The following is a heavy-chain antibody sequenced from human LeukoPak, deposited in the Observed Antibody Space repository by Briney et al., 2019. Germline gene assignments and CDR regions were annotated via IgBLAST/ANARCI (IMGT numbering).Heavy chain of an antibody. V-gene: IGHV3-21*01. D-gene: IGHD6-19*01. CDR3: ASLAVAGTEHAFDF. CDR1: GFTFSSYS. Sequence: PGGSLRLSCAASGFTFSSYSMNWVRQAPGKGLEWVSSISSSSYIYYADSVKGRFTISRDNAKNSLYLQMNSLRAEDAAVYYCASLAVAGTEHAFDFWGQGTMVTVSS. CDR2: ISSSSYI. J-gene: IGHJ3*01.